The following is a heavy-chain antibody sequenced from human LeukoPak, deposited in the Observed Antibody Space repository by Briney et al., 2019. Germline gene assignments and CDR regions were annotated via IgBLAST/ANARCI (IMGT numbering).Heavy chain of an antibody. V-gene: IGHV3-48*04. Sequence: PGGSLRLSCVASGFTLDNYAMSWVRQAPGKGLEWVSYISNSGSTIDYADSVKGRFTISRDNAKNSLYLQMDSLRAEDTAVYYCSRLRGYSYGYADYWGQGTLVTVSS. CDR2: ISNSGSTI. J-gene: IGHJ4*02. D-gene: IGHD5-18*01. CDR1: GFTLDNYA. CDR3: SRLRGYSYGYADY.